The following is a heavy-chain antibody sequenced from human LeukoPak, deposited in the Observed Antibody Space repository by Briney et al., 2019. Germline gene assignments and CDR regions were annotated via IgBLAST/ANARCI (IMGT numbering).Heavy chain of an antibody. Sequence: ASVKVSCKVSGYTLTELSMHWVRQAPGKGLEWVSAISGSGGSTYYADSVKGRFTISRDNSKNTLYLQMNSLRAEDTAVYYCAKGKEEELPGAFDIWGQGTMVTVSS. V-gene: IGHV3-23*01. J-gene: IGHJ3*02. CDR1: GYTLTELS. CDR2: ISGSGGST. D-gene: IGHD4-23*01. CDR3: AKGKEEELPGAFDI.